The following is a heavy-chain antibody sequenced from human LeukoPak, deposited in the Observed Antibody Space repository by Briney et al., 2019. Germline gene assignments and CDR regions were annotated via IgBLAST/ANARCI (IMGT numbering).Heavy chain of an antibody. Sequence: SETLSLTCTVSGGSISSSSYYLGWIRQPPGKGLEWIGSIYYSGSTYYNPSLKSRVTISVDTSKNQFSLKLSSVTAADTAVYYCAGFYSSSWYYFDYWGQGTLVTASS. J-gene: IGHJ4*02. CDR2: IYYSGST. V-gene: IGHV4-39*01. D-gene: IGHD6-13*01. CDR1: GGSISSSSYY. CDR3: AGFYSSSWYYFDY.